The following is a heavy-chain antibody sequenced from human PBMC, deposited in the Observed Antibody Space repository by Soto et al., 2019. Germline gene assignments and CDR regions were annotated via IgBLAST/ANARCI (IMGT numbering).Heavy chain of an antibody. CDR3: ARDRYDFWSGSDHYGLDV. V-gene: IGHV3-11*01. CDR2: ISSSGGLI. Sequence: GGSLRLSCAASGFTFSDYYMTWIRQAPGKGLEWVSYISSSGGLIYYADSVKGRFTISRDNARKSLYLQMSSLRAEDSAVYYYARDRYDFWSGSDHYGLDVWGQGTTVTV. J-gene: IGHJ6*02. D-gene: IGHD3-3*01. CDR1: GFTFSDYY.